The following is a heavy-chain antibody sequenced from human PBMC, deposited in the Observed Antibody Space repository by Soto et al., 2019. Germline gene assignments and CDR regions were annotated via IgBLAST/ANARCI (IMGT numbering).Heavy chain of an antibody. Sequence: SETLSLTCTVSGGSISSGGYYWSWIRQHPGKGLEWIGYIYYSGSTYYNPSLKSRVTISVDTSKNQFSLKLSSVTAADTAVYYCARDLGRLSYYYGMDVWGQGTTVTVSS. J-gene: IGHJ6*02. CDR3: ARDLGRLSYYYGMDV. V-gene: IGHV4-31*03. CDR1: GGSISSGGYY. CDR2: IYYSGST. D-gene: IGHD6-25*01.